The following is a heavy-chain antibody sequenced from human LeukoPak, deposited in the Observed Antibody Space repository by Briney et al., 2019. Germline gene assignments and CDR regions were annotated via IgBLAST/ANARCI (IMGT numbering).Heavy chain of an antibody. J-gene: IGHJ6*03. D-gene: IGHD2-15*01. Sequence: GGSLRLSCAASGFTFSSYSMNWVRQAPGKGLEWVSSISSSSSTIYYADSVKGRFTISRDNAKNSLYLQMNSLRAEDTAVYYCALYCSGGSCYNYYYYYYYMDVWGKGTTVTVSS. CDR2: ISSSSSTI. V-gene: IGHV3-48*01. CDR3: ALYCSGGSCYNYYYYYYYMDV. CDR1: GFTFSSYS.